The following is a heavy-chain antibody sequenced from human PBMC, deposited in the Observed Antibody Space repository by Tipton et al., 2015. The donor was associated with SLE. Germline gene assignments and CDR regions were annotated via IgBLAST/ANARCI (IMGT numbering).Heavy chain of an antibody. J-gene: IGHJ6*02. CDR1: GFTFSSYA. CDR2: ISGSGGST. CDR3: ARDRVLYSSFYYYGMDV. V-gene: IGHV3-23*01. D-gene: IGHD1-26*01. Sequence: GSLRLSCAASGFTFSSYAMSWVRQAPGKGLEWVSAISGSGGSTYYADSVKGRFTIARDNSKNTLYLQMNSLRAEDTAVYYCARDRVLYSSFYYYGMDVWGQGTTVTVSS.